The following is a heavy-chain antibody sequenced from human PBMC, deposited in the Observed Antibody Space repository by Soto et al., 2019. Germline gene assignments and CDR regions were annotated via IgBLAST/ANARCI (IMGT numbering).Heavy chain of an antibody. V-gene: IGHV4-39*01. CDR2: IYYSGST. CDR1: GGSISSSSYY. CDR3: ARLGIAAAGTGYYYGMDV. J-gene: IGHJ6*02. D-gene: IGHD6-13*01. Sequence: SETLSLTCTVSGGSISSSSYYWGWIRQPPGKGLEWIGSIYYSGSTYYNPSLKSRVTISVDTSKNQFSLKLSSVTAADTAVYYCARLGIAAAGTGYYYGMDVWGQGTTVT.